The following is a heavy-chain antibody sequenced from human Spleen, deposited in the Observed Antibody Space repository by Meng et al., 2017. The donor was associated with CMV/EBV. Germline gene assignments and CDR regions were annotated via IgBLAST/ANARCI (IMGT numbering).Heavy chain of an antibody. CDR1: GFTFSSYG. V-gene: IGHV3-7*01. CDR2: IKEDGSEE. D-gene: IGHD3-9*01. Sequence: GGSLRLSCAASGFTFSSYGMHWVRQAPGKGLEWVANIKEDGSEEYYVGSVRGRFTISRDNANKSLYLHMNSLRAEDTAVYYCARYDYSYYDVLTGSSSFDSWGQGTLVTVSS. CDR3: ARYDYSYYDVLTGSSSFDS. J-gene: IGHJ4*02.